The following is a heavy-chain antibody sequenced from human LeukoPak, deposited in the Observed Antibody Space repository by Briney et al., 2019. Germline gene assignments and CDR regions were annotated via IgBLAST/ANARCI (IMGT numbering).Heavy chain of an antibody. D-gene: IGHD3-10*01. Sequence: GRSLRLSCAASGFTFSSYGMHWVRQAPGKGLEWVAVISYDGSNKYYADSVKGRFTISRDNSKNTLYLQMNSPRAEDTAVYYCATGEYYFDYWGQGTLVTVSS. CDR3: ATGEYYFDY. V-gene: IGHV3-30*03. J-gene: IGHJ4*02. CDR2: ISYDGSNK. CDR1: GFTFSSYG.